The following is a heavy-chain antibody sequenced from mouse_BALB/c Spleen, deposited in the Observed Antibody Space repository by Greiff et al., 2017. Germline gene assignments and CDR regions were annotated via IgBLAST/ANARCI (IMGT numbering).Heavy chain of an antibody. J-gene: IGHJ3*01. CDR1: GYTFTDYV. CDR3: ARSGYVSSPWFAY. V-gene: IGHV1-81*01. CDR2: IYPGSGST. Sequence: QVQLQQSGPELVKPGASVKMSCKASGYTFTDYVISWVKQRTGQGLEWIGEIYPGSGSTYYNEKFKGKATLTADKSSNTAYMQLSSLTSEDSAVYFCARSGYVSSPWFAYWGQGTLVTVSA. D-gene: IGHD1-1*01.